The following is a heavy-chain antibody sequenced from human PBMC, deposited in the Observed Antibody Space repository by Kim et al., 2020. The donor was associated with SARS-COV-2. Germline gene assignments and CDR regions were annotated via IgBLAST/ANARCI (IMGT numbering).Heavy chain of an antibody. D-gene: IGHD2-2*01. CDR3: ARSAFSTMLDF. V-gene: IGHV3-74*01. Sequence: YAESVGGRFTVSRDNAKNTVYLQMDSLRDDDTVVYYCARSAFSTMLDFWGQGTLVAVST. J-gene: IGHJ4*02.